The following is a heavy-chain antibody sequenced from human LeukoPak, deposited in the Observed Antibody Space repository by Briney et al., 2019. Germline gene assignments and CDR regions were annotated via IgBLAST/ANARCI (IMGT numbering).Heavy chain of an antibody. CDR2: ISGSGGST. D-gene: IGHD3-22*01. V-gene: IGHV3-23*01. CDR1: GFTFSSYS. J-gene: IGHJ4*02. CDR3: ATARARAMIVVSLDY. Sequence: GGSLRLSCAASGFTFSSYSMNWVRQAPGKGLEWVSAISGSGGSTYYADSVKGRFTISRDNSKNTPYLQMNSLRAEDTAVYYCATARARAMIVVSLDYWGQGTLVTVSS.